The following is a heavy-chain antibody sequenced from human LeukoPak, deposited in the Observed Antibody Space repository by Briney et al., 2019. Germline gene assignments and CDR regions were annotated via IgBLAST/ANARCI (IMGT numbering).Heavy chain of an antibody. D-gene: IGHD1-26*01. CDR2: IYYSGST. V-gene: IGHV4-39*01. CDR3: ARQTVGATPYYFDY. Sequence: GSLRLSCAASGFTVSSNYMSWVRQAPGKGLEWIGSIYYSGSTYYNPSLKSRVTISVDTSKNQFSLKLSSVTAADTAVYYCARQTVGATPYYFDYWGQGTLVTVSS. CDR1: GFTVSSNY. J-gene: IGHJ4*02.